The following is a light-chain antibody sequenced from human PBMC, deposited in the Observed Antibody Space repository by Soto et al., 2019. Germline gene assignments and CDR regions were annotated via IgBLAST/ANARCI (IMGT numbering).Light chain of an antibody. CDR2: TNN. Sequence: SVLTQPPSVSGAPGRRVTISCTGSSSNIGAGYDVHWYQQLPGTSPKLLIYTNNKRPSGVPDRFSGSKSGTSASLAITGLQADDEADYYCSSYTSTNTPYVFGTGTKVTVL. V-gene: IGLV1-40*01. J-gene: IGLJ1*01. CDR3: SSYTSTNTPYV. CDR1: SSNIGAGYD.